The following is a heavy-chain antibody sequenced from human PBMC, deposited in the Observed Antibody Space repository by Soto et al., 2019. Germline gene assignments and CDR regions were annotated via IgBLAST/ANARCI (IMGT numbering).Heavy chain of an antibody. D-gene: IGHD4-17*01. CDR1: GGTFSSYT. CDR3: ARDSTDDYGDDGWFDP. Sequence: GASVKVSCKASGGTFSSYTISWVRQAPGQGLEWMGRIIPILGIANYAQKFQGRVTITADKSTSTAYMELSSLRSEDTAVYYCARDSTDDYGDDGWFDPWGQGTLVTVSS. V-gene: IGHV1-69*04. J-gene: IGHJ5*02. CDR2: IIPILGIA.